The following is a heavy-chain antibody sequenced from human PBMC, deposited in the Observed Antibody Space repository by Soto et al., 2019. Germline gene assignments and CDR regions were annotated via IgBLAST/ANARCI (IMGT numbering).Heavy chain of an antibody. J-gene: IGHJ4*02. Sequence: ASVKVSCKASGYTFTSYGISWVRQAPGQGLEWMGWISAYNGNTNYAQKLQGRVTMTTDTSTSTAYMELRSLRSDDTAVYYCAIGRLRYSDWLERDGDYFDYWGQGTLVTVSS. CDR2: ISAYNGNT. CDR3: AIGRLRYSDWLERDGDYFDY. D-gene: IGHD3-9*01. V-gene: IGHV1-18*01. CDR1: GYTFTSYG.